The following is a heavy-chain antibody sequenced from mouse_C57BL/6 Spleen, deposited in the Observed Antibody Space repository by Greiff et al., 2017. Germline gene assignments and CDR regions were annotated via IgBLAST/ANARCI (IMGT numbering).Heavy chain of an antibody. CDR1: GYTFPSYW. D-gene: IGHD2-4*01. CDR3: ARGDYDVYAMDY. CDR2: INPSRGYT. V-gene: IGHV1-7*01. Sequence: QVQLQQSGAELAKPGASVKLSCKASGYTFPSYWMHLVKQRPGQGLEWIGYINPSRGYTKYNQTFKDKATLTADKSSSTAYMQLSSLTYEDSAVYYCARGDYDVYAMDYWGQGTSVTVSS. J-gene: IGHJ4*01.